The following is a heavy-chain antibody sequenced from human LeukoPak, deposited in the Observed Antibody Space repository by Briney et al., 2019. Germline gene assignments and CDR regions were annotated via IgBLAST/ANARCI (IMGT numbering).Heavy chain of an antibody. V-gene: IGHV4-34*01. J-gene: IGHJ4*02. CDR1: GGSFSGYY. D-gene: IGHD6-13*01. CDR3: ARSAIAAAGTATERKFDY. Sequence: SETLSLTCAVYGGSFSGYYWSWIRQPPGKGLEWIGEINHSGSTNHNPSLKSRVTILVDTSKNQFSLKLSSVTAADTAVYYCARSAIAAAGTATERKFDYWGQGTLVTVSS. CDR2: INHSGST.